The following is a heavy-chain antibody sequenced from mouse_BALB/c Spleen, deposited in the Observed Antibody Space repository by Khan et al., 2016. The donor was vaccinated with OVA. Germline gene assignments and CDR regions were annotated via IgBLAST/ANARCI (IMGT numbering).Heavy chain of an antibody. CDR2: INTYTGEP. J-gene: IGHJ1*01. V-gene: IGHV9-1*02. CDR1: GYTFTNYG. CDR3: ASGASYWYCDV. Sequence: QIQLVQSGPELKKPGETVKISCKASGYTFTNYGMNWVKQAPGKGLKWMGWINTYTGEPKYTDDFKGRFAFSLEPSASTAYLQLNNLKNEDMATYFWASGASYWYCDVWCAETTVTVAS.